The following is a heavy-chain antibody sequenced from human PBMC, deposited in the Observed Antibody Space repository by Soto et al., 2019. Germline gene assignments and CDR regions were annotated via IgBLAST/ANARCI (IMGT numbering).Heavy chain of an antibody. D-gene: IGHD3-3*01. V-gene: IGHV1-18*01. CDR3: ARAEGRITIFGVVIQEFDY. J-gene: IGHJ4*02. Sequence: ASVKVSCKASGYTFTSYGISWVRQAPGQGLEWMGWISAYNGNTNYAQKLQGRVTMTTDTSTSTAYMELRSLRSDDTAVYYCARAEGRITIFGVVIQEFDYWGQGTLVTVSS. CDR1: GYTFTSYG. CDR2: ISAYNGNT.